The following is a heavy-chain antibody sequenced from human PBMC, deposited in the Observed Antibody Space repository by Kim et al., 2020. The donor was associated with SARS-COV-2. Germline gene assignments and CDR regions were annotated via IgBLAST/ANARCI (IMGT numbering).Heavy chain of an antibody. CDR1: GYMFTSYG. Sequence: ASVKVSCKACGYMFTSYGFSWVRQAPGRGLEWLGWISARDGNTKYGQKVQGRVIMTTDTSTNIAYLELWSLRSDDTAIYYCARGAYGDVSFDYWGQGTLV. CDR2: ISARDGNT. D-gene: IGHD4-17*01. CDR3: ARGAYGDVSFDY. J-gene: IGHJ4*02. V-gene: IGHV1-18*01.